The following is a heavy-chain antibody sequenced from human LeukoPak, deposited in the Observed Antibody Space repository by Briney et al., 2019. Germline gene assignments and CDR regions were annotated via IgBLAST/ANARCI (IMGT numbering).Heavy chain of an antibody. CDR3: ARTQSQSGSYRYYFGY. CDR1: GVSVGSAGYY. Sequence: SETLSLTCTVSGVSVGSAGYYWSWLRQPPGGGLEWIGYIYYIRNTNYNPSLKSRVTMSLDPSKNQFSLKLNSVTAADTAVYYCARTQSQSGSYRYYFGYWGQGTLVTVSS. D-gene: IGHD1-26*01. V-gene: IGHV4-61*08. CDR2: IYYIRNT. J-gene: IGHJ4*02.